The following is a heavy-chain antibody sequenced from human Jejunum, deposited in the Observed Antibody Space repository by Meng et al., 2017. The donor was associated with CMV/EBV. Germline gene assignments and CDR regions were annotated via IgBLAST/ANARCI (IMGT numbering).Heavy chain of an antibody. CDR3: ARDGTAGASERGYGY. V-gene: IGHV1-2*02. CDR2: IDPNTGGT. D-gene: IGHD1-26*01. CDR1: GYTFTNYF. J-gene: IGHJ4*02. Sequence: QVQLVQSGSDVKKPXASVMVSCKASGYTFTNYFIHWVRQAPGQGLEWMGWIDPNTGGTNYEQKFQGRVTVTRDTSIRTAYMELNRLTSDDTAVYYCARDGTAGASERGYGYWCQGTLVTVSS.